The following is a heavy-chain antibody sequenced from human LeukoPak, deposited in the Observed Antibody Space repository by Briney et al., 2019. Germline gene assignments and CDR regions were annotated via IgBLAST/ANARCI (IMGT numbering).Heavy chain of an antibody. CDR1: GFTFSSCS. CDR3: AKDVDYAFDV. CDR2: ISSSSSII. D-gene: IGHD4-17*01. V-gene: IGHV3-48*01. J-gene: IGHJ3*01. Sequence: GGSLRLSCAASGFTFSSCSMSWVRQAPGKGLEWVSYISSSSSIIYYADSVKGRFTISRDNARNSLYLQMSSLRVEDTAVYFCAKDVDYAFDVWGQGTMVTVSS.